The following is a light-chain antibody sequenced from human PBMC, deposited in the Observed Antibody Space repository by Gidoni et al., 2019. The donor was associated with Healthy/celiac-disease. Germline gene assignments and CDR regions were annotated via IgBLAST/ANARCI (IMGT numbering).Light chain of an antibody. CDR1: QDISNY. CDR2: DAS. J-gene: IGKJ3*01. Sequence: DIQMTQSPSSLSASVGDRVTITCQASQDISNYLNWYQQKQGKAPKLLIYDASNLETGVPSRFSGSGSGTDFTFNIISLQPEDIATYYCQQYDNLPLTFGPGTKVDIK. V-gene: IGKV1-33*01. CDR3: QQYDNLPLT.